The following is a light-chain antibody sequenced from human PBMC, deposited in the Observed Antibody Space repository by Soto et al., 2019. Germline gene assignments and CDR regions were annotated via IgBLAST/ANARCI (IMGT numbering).Light chain of an antibody. J-gene: IGKJ1*01. V-gene: IGKV3-15*01. Sequence: EIVMTQSPATLSVSPGERATLSCRASQSVRTNLAWYRQKPGHAPTLLIYDASIRASGIPARFSGSGSGTEFTLTISSLQSEDFAVYYCQQYNDWPPWTFAQGTQVEIK. CDR2: DAS. CDR1: QSVRTN. CDR3: QQYNDWPPWT.